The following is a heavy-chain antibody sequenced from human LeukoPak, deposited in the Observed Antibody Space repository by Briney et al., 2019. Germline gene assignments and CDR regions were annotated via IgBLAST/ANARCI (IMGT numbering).Heavy chain of an antibody. V-gene: IGHV4-30-2*01. J-gene: IGHJ4*02. CDR3: ARVVESTGHDYVWGSYRYYFDY. CDR1: GGSISSGGYS. Sequence: PSQTLSLTCAVSGGSISSGGYSWSWIRQPPGKGLEWIGYIYHSGSTYYNPSLKSRVTISVDRSKNQFSLKLSSVTAADTAAYYCARVVESTGHDYVWGSYRYYFDYWGQGTLVTVSS. CDR2: IYHSGST. D-gene: IGHD3-16*02.